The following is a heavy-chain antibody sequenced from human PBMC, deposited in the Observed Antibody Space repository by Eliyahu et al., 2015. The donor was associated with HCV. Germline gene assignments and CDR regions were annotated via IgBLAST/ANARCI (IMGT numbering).Heavy chain of an antibody. CDR1: GGSIXSGGXX. V-gene: IGHV4-31*03. J-gene: IGHJ4*02. CDR3: ARGDPEYYYGSGSFHFDY. CDR2: IYYSGGT. D-gene: IGHD3-10*01. Sequence: QVQLQESGPGLVKPSQTLSLTCTVSGGSIXSGGXXWSWIRQHPGKGLEWIGYIYYSGGTYYNPSLKSRVTISVDTSKNQFSLKLSSVTAADTAVYYCARGDPEYYYGSGSFHFDYWGQGTLVTVSS.